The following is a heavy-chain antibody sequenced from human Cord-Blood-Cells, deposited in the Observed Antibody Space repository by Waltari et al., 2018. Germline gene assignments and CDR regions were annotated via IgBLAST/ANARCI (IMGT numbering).Heavy chain of an antibody. V-gene: IGHV3-30-3*01. Sequence: QVQLVESGGGVVQPGRSLSLSCAASGFTFSSSVMHWVRQAPGKRLELVAVISYDGSNKYYADSVKGRFTISRDNSKNTLYLQMNSLRAEDTAVYYCAREHSHYYYGMDVWGQGTTVTVSS. CDR1: GFTFSSSV. J-gene: IGHJ6*02. CDR3: AREHSHYYYGMDV. D-gene: IGHD2-15*01. CDR2: ISYDGSNK.